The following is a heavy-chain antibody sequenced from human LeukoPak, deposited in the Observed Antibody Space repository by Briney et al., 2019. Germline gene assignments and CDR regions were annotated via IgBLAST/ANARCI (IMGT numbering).Heavy chain of an antibody. CDR1: GGSISSGGYY. CDR2: IYYSGST. J-gene: IGHJ5*02. D-gene: IGHD5-12*01. V-gene: IGHV4-31*03. CDR3: AREGRGYSGYGSNWFDP. Sequence: PSQTLSLTCTVSGGSISSGGYYRSWIRQHPGKGLEWIGYIYYSGSTYYNPSLKSRVTISVDTSKNQFSLKLSSVTAADTAVYYCAREGRGYSGYGSNWFDPWGQGTLVTVSS.